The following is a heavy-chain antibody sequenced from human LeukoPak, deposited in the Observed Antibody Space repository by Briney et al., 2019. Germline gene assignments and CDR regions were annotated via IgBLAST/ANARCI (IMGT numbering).Heavy chain of an antibody. CDR1: GGSMNNSY. Sequence: SETLSLTCDVSGGSMNNSYWSWIRQPAGEGLEWIGRIYATGSTDYNPSLKSRMTMSIDTSKNQFSLKLTSVTAADTAVYFCARDKALDSDGSGFYYNRGLDYWGQGTLVIVSS. V-gene: IGHV4-4*07. CDR2: IYATGST. CDR3: ARDKALDSDGSGFYYNRGLDY. J-gene: IGHJ4*02. D-gene: IGHD3-22*01.